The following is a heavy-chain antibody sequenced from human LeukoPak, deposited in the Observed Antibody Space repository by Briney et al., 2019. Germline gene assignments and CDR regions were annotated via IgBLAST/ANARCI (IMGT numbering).Heavy chain of an antibody. CDR1: GGSISSGGYY. D-gene: IGHD1-26*01. CDR2: IYYSGST. V-gene: IGHV4-31*03. CDR3: ARVGATTGGAFDI. J-gene: IGHJ3*02. Sequence: PSQTLSLTCTVSGGSISSGGYYWRWIRQHPGKGLEWIGYIYYSGSTYYNPSLKSRVTISVDTSKNQFSLKLSSVTAADTAVYYCARVGATTGGAFDIWGQGTMVTVSS.